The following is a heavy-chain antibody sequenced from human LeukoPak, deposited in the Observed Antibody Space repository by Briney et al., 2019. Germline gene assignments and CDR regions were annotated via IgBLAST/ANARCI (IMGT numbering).Heavy chain of an antibody. J-gene: IGHJ4*02. CDR1: GGSISSYY. V-gene: IGHV4-59*08. Sequence: PSETLSLTCTVSGGSISSYYWSWIRQPPGKGLEWIGYIYYSGSTNYNPSLKSRVTISVDTSKNQFSLKLSSVTAADTAVYYCVRQAADAGAVPYFDYWGQGTLVTVSS. CDR2: IYYSGST. CDR3: VRQAADAGAVPYFDY. D-gene: IGHD4/OR15-4a*01.